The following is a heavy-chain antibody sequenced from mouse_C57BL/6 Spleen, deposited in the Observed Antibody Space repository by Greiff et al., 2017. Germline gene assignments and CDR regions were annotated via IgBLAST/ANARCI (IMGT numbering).Heavy chain of an antibody. Sequence: EVKLVESGGGLVQPKGSLKLSCAASGFSFNTYAMNWVRQAPGKGLEWVARIRSKSNNYATYYAGSVKDRFTISRDDSESMLYLQMNNLKTEDKAMYYCVRDGFIPFAYWGQGTLVTVSA. CDR1: GFSFNTYA. J-gene: IGHJ3*01. V-gene: IGHV10-1*01. CDR2: IRSKSNNYAT. CDR3: VRDGFIPFAY. D-gene: IGHD2-3*01.